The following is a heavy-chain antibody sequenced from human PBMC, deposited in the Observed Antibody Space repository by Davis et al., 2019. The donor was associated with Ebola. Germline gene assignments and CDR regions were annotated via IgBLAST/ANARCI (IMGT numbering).Heavy chain of an antibody. J-gene: IGHJ6*04. CDR2: MNPNSGNT. CDR1: GYTFTSYD. D-gene: IGHD2/OR15-2a*01. V-gene: IGHV1-8*01. Sequence: ASVKVSCKASGYTFTSYDINWVRQATGQGLEWMGCMNPNSGNTGYAQKFQGRVTMTRNTSISTAYLELSSLRSEDTAVYYCARGGGTTADYYYGMDVWGKGTTVTVSS. CDR3: ARGGGTTADYYYGMDV.